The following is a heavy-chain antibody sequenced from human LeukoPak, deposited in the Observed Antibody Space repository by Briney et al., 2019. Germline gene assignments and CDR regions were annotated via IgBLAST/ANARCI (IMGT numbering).Heavy chain of an antibody. J-gene: IGHJ5*02. V-gene: IGHV4-39*01. Sequence: SETLSLTCTVSGGSISSSSYYWGWIRQPPGKGLEWIGRIYYSGSTYYNPSLKSRVTISVDTSKNQFSLKLSSVTAADTAVYYCARVGLPYYYGSGTPGWFDPWGQGTLVTVSS. CDR1: GGSISSSSYY. CDR2: IYYSGST. D-gene: IGHD3-10*01. CDR3: ARVGLPYYYGSGTPGWFDP.